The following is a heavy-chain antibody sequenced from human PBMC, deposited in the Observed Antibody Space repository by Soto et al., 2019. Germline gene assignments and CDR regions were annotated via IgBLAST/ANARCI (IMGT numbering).Heavy chain of an antibody. Sequence: QVQLQESGPGLVKPSETLSLTCTVSGGSITNYYCSWFRQPPGKGLEWIGYINYDGYSAYNLSLKGRVTLSMGASKTQFSLMLESVTATDTAVYYCARHGFGPLHGLVDVWGPGTTVIVSS. CDR1: GGSITNYY. V-gene: IGHV4-59*08. J-gene: IGHJ6*02. CDR3: ARHGFGPLHGLVDV. D-gene: IGHD3-10*01. CDR2: INYDGYS.